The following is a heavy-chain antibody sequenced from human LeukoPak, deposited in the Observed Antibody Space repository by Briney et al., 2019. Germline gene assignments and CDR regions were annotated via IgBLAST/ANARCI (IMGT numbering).Heavy chain of an antibody. CDR3: ARESVHYGSGTQGYYYYMDV. J-gene: IGHJ6*03. Sequence: SVKVSCKASGGTFSSYAISWVRQAPGQGLEWMGGIIPIFGTANYAQKFQGRVTITTDESTSTAYMELSSLRSEDTAVYYCARESVHYGSGTQGYYYYMDVWGKGTTDTVSS. CDR2: IIPIFGTA. V-gene: IGHV1-69*05. CDR1: GGTFSSYA. D-gene: IGHD3-10*01.